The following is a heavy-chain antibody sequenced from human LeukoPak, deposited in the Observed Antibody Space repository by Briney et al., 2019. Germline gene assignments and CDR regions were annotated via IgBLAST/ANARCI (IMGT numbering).Heavy chain of an antibody. CDR1: GFTFSSYA. CDR3: AREEYLVRGVSLDY. Sequence: TGGSLRLSCAASGFTFSSYAMHWVRQAPGKGLEWVAVISYDGSNKYYADSVKGRFTISRDNSKNTLYLQMNSLRAEDTAVYYCAREEYLVRGVSLDYWGQGTLVTVSS. J-gene: IGHJ4*02. D-gene: IGHD3-10*01. V-gene: IGHV3-30-3*01. CDR2: ISYDGSNK.